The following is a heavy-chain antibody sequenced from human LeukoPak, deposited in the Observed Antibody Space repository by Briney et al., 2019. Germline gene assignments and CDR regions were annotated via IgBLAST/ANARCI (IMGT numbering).Heavy chain of an antibody. CDR2: IKSDGKT. J-gene: IGHJ1*01. Sequence: GGSLRLSCEASGFTFSRYWMHWVRQAPGKGLVWVSRIKSDGKTNYADSVKGRFSISRDNAKNTVSLQMDSLRAEDTGVYYCARAPSEVGGYYPEYFRHWGQGTLVTVSS. V-gene: IGHV3-74*01. D-gene: IGHD3-22*01. CDR3: ARAPSEVGGYYPEYFRH. CDR1: GFTFSRYW.